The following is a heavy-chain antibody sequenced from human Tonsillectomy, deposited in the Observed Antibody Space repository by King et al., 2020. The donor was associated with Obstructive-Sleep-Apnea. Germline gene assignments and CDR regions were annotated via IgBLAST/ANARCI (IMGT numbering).Heavy chain of an antibody. CDR2: IYSSGQT. J-gene: IGHJ5*02. V-gene: IGHV4-59*01. D-gene: IGHD1-1*01. Sequence: VQLQESGPRLVKPSETLSLTCAVSGGSMSRYYWSWIRQSPGKGLEWLGYIYSSGQTNYNPSLKSRLTMSVHTSNNQFSLRLTSMTAADTAVYYCARSYNWDDGVWFDPWGQGTLVTVSS. CDR3: ARSYNWDDGVWFDP. CDR1: GGSMSRYY.